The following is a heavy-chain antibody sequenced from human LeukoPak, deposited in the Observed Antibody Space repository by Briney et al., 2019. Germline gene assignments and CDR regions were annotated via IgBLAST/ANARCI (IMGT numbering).Heavy chain of an antibody. CDR1: GFAFSTYW. V-gene: IGHV3-7*01. CDR2: IKQDGSEK. J-gene: IGHJ4*02. Sequence: PGGSLRLSCAASGFAFSTYWMHWVRQAPGKGLEWVADIKQDGSEKYYVDSVKGRFTISRDNAKNSLYLQMSSLRAEDTALYYCARGSGWVFDHWGQGTLVTVSS. D-gene: IGHD6-19*01. CDR3: ARGSGWVFDH.